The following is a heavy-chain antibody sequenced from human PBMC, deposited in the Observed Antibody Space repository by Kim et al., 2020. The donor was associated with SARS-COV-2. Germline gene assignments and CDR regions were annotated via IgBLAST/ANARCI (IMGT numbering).Heavy chain of an antibody. J-gene: IGHJ6*02. Sequence: ASVKVSCKASGYTFTGYYMHWVRQAPGQGLEWMGWINPNSGGTNYAQKFQGWVTMTRDTSISTAYMELSRLRSDDTAVYYCARGARTYYDILTGLYYYYGMDVWGQGTTVTVSS. D-gene: IGHD3-9*01. CDR3: ARGARTYYDILTGLYYYYGMDV. CDR2: INPNSGGT. CDR1: GYTFTGYY. V-gene: IGHV1-2*04.